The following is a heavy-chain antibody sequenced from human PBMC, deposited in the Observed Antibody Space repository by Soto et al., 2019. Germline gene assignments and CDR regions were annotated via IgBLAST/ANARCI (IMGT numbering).Heavy chain of an antibody. J-gene: IGHJ5*02. D-gene: IGHD3-10*01. V-gene: IGHV1-18*01. CDR1: GYTFTSYG. Sequence: AASVKVSCKASGYTFTSYGISWVRQAPGQGLEWMGWISAYNGNTNYAQKLQGRVTMTTDTSTSTAYMELRSLRSDDAAVYYCAREGNTMVRETIRAFDPWGQGTLVTVSS. CDR2: ISAYNGNT. CDR3: AREGNTMVRETIRAFDP.